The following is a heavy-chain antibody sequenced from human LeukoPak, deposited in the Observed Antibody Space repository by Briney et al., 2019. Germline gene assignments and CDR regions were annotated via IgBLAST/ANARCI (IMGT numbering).Heavy chain of an antibody. Sequence: ASVKVSCKASGYTFITHYMHWVRQAPGQGLEWMGIINPNDGGTAYAQKFRGRVSMTGDTSTRTVYMELTRLISEDTAVYYCARSALSGTGYFDYWGQGTLVTVSS. CDR2: INPNDGGT. CDR3: ARSALSGTGYFDY. V-gene: IGHV1-46*01. CDR1: GYTFITHY. D-gene: IGHD1-1*01. J-gene: IGHJ4*02.